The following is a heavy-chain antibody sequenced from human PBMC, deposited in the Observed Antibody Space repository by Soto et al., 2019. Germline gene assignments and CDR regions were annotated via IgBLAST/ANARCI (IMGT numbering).Heavy chain of an antibody. V-gene: IGHV4-59*01. CDR1: GASISSYY. CDR2: VYYSGST. CDR3: ARDTPPSP. Sequence: QVQLQESGPGLVKPSETLSLTCTVSGASISSYYWSWIRQPPGKGLEWIGYVYYSGSTNYNPSLKPRVPISVDSSKNQFSLKLSSVTAADTAMYYGARDTPPSPWGQGTLVTVSS. J-gene: IGHJ5*02.